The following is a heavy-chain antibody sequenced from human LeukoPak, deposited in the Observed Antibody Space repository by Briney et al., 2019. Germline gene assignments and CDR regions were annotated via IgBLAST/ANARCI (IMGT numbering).Heavy chain of an antibody. V-gene: IGHV3-21*04. CDR3: AKDRSIGTYYTFDH. D-gene: IGHD1-26*01. CDR1: GFTFSSYA. Sequence: PGGSLRLSCAASGFTFSSYAMSWVRQAPGKGLEWVSSISSSSTYIYYADSVKGRFTISRDNAKNSLYLQMSSLTAADTAVYYCAKDRSIGTYYTFDHWGQGTLVTVSS. J-gene: IGHJ4*02. CDR2: ISSSSTYI.